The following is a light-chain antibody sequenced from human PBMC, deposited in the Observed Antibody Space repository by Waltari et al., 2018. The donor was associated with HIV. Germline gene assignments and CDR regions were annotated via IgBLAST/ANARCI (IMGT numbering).Light chain of an antibody. V-gene: IGLV4-69*01. CDR2: LNSDGSH. Sequence: QLVLTQSPSASASLGASVKLTCTLSSGHSYSAIAWHQQQPAKGPRFLMKLNSDGSHIKGDGIPDRFPGCTAGAGGSLTISSLQSEDEADYYCQTCGTGIVFGGGTQLTGL. J-gene: IGLJ2*01. CDR1: SGHSYSA. CDR3: QTCGTGIV.